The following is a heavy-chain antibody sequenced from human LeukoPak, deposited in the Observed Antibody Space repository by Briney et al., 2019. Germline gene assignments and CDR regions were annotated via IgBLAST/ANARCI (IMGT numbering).Heavy chain of an antibody. Sequence: ASVKVSCKASGGTFSSYAISWVRQAPGQGLEWMRGIIPIFGTANYAQKFQGRVTITADKSTSTAYMELSSLRSEDTAVYYCARAGYCSGGSCYSWSLDYYYYMDVWGKGTTVTVSS. CDR2: IIPIFGTA. V-gene: IGHV1-69*06. J-gene: IGHJ6*03. D-gene: IGHD2-15*01. CDR3: ARAGYCSGGSCYSWSLDYYYYMDV. CDR1: GGTFSSYA.